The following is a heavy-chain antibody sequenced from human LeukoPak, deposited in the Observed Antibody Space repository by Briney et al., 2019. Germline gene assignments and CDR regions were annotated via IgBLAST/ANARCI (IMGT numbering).Heavy chain of an antibody. D-gene: IGHD2-21*01. CDR3: ARAVEVYYYYYMDV. V-gene: IGHV2-70*01. J-gene: IGHJ6*03. CDR2: IDWDDDK. Sequence: SGPTLLNPTQTLTLTCTFSGFSLGTSGMCVSWIRQPPGKALEWLSLIDWDDDKYYSTSLKTRRTISQDTSKNQVVLTMTNMDPVDTATYYCARAVEVYYYYYMDVWGKGTTVTVSS. CDR1: GFSLGTSGMC.